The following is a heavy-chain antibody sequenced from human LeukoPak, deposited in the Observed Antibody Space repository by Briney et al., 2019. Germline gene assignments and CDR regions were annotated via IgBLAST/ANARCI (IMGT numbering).Heavy chain of an antibody. CDR1: GFTFSDYE. J-gene: IGHJ6*03. V-gene: IGHV3-48*03. D-gene: IGHD3-10*01. CDR2: IGRSGSPV. Sequence: GGSLRLSCAASGFTFSDYEMNWVRQAPGKGLEWISSIGRSGSPVYSADSLKGRFSISRDNAKNSLYLQLNSLRAEDTAVYYCAKDSAFYYIDVWGKGTTVIISS. CDR3: AKDSAFYYIDV.